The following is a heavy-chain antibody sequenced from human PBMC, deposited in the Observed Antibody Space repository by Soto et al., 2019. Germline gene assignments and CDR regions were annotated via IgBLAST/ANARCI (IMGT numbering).Heavy chain of an antibody. CDR1: GFTFSSYG. CDR3: AKTVMKEYYDFWSGSPPPNWFDP. CDR2: ISYDGSNK. V-gene: IGHV3-30*18. Sequence: GGSLRLSCAASGFTFSSYGMHWVRQAPGKGLEWVAVISYDGSNKYYADSVKGRFTISRENSKNTLYLQMNSLRAEDTAVYYCAKTVMKEYYDFWSGSPPPNWFDPWGQGTLVTVSS. D-gene: IGHD3-3*01. J-gene: IGHJ5*02.